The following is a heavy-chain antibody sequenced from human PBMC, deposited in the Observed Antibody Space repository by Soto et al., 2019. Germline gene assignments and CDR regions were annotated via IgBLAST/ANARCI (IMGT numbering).Heavy chain of an antibody. CDR1: GGSFSGYY. CDR3: ARGGRYCTNGVCSRDRNYYYYMDV. J-gene: IGHJ6*03. Sequence: SETLSLTCAVYGGSFSGYYWSWIRQPPGKGLEWIGEINHSGSTNYNPSLKSRVTISVDTSKNQFSLKLSSVTAADTAVYYCARGGRYCTNGVCSRDRNYYYYMDVWGKGTTVTVSS. D-gene: IGHD2-8*01. CDR2: INHSGST. V-gene: IGHV4-34*01.